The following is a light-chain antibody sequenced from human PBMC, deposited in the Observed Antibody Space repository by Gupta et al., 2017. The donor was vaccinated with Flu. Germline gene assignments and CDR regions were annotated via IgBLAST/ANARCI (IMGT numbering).Light chain of an antibody. Sequence: DIQMTQSPYTLSASVGDTVTITCRASHSISSWLAWYQQKPGKAPKLLIYKASTLESGVPSGFSGSGSGTEFTLTISSLQPDDFATYYCQQYFDWPYTFGQGTKLEIK. CDR3: QQYFDWPYT. CDR1: HSISSW. V-gene: IGKV1-5*03. CDR2: KAS. J-gene: IGKJ2*01.